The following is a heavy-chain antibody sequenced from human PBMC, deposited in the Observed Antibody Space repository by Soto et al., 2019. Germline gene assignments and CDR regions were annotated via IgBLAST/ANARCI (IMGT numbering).Heavy chain of an antibody. V-gene: IGHV4-59*01. CDR1: GGSISSYY. D-gene: IGHD4-4*01. J-gene: IGHJ6*02. CDR2: IYYSGST. CDR3: ASFSVTTRWYYYGMDF. Sequence: SETLSLTCTVSGGSISSYYWSWIRQPPGKGLEWIGYIYYSGSTNYNPSLKSRVTISVDTSKNQFSLKLSSVTAADTAVYYCASFSVTTRWYYYGMDFWGQGTTVTVSS.